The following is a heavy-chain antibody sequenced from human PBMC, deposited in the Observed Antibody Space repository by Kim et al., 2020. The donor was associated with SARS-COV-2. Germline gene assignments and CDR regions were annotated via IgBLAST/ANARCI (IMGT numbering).Heavy chain of an antibody. J-gene: IGHJ4*02. CDR3: ARDFNGWSGC. Sequence: GGSLRLSCAASGFSFSTFSMLWVRQAPGKGLEWVSVISGSGGRSYYADSVKGRFTISRDNSKNTLYLQMNSLRGEDTAVYYCARDFNGWSGCWGQGTLGT. V-gene: IGHV3-23*01. CDR1: GFSFSTFS. D-gene: IGHD2-15*01. CDR2: ISGSGGRS.